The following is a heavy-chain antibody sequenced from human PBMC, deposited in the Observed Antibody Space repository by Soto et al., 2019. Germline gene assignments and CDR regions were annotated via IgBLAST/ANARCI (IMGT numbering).Heavy chain of an antibody. J-gene: IGHJ4*02. CDR3: ATWATGGRYGLDF. V-gene: IGHV3-74*01. CDR1: GFFFSTYW. CDR2: INRDGSST. Sequence: PGGSLRLSCAASGFFFSTYWMPWVRQAPGKGLVWVSRINRDGSSTDYADSVKGRFTISRDNAKNTLYLQMNSLRAEDTAVYYCATWATGGRYGLDFWGQGALVTVSS. D-gene: IGHD1-26*01.